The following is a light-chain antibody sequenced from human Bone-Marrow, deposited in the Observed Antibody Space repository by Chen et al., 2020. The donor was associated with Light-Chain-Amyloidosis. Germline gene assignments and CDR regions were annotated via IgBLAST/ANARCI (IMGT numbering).Light chain of an antibody. Sequence: SYELTQPPSVSVSPGQTARITCSGDDLPTKYAYWYQQKPGQAPVLVIHRETERPSGIYERFSCSTSGTTATLTISGVQAENEADYHCQSADSSGTYEVIFGGGTKLTGL. J-gene: IGLJ2*01. CDR2: RET. CDR3: QSADSSGTYEVI. CDR1: DLPTKY. V-gene: IGLV3-25*03.